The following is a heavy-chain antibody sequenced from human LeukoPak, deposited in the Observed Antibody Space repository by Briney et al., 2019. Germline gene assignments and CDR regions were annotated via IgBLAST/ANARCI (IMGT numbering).Heavy chain of an antibody. J-gene: IGHJ4*02. Sequence: GASVKVSCKASGYTFTSYYMHWVRQAPGQGLEWMGIINPSGGSTSYAQKFQGRVTMTRDTSTGTVYMELSSLRSEDTAVYYCARELAAAGYFDYWGQGTLVTVSS. CDR3: ARELAAAGYFDY. CDR1: GYTFTSYY. V-gene: IGHV1-46*01. CDR2: INPSGGST. D-gene: IGHD6-13*01.